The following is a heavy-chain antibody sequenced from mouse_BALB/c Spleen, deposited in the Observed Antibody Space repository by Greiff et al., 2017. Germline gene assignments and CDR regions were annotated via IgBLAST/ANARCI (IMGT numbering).Heavy chain of an antibody. D-gene: IGHD2-1*01. J-gene: IGHJ2*01. CDR2: IDPDNGAT. Sequence: VQLQQSGAELVRPGASVKLSCTASGFNITDYYMHWVKQRPEQGLEWIGWIDPDNGATEYAPKFQGTATMTADTSSNTAYLQLSSLTSEDTAVYYCNAGGGNYCPFAYGGQGTTLTVSS. CDR1: GFNITDYY. CDR3: NAGGGNYCPFAY. V-gene: IGHV14-4*02.